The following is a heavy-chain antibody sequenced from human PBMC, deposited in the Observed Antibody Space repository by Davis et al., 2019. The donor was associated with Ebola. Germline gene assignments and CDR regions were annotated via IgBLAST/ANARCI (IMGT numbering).Heavy chain of an antibody. CDR1: GYSISSGYY. Sequence: PGGSLRLSCGVSGYSISSGYYWGWIRQSPGKALEWIGEINHRGSTKYNPSLKSRAILSIDTSKKQFSLKLSSVTAADTAVYYCASPHQIRGKDYFDCWGQGTLVTVSS. V-gene: IGHV4-38-2*01. CDR2: INHRGST. D-gene: IGHD2-2*01. CDR3: ASPHQIRGKDYFDC. J-gene: IGHJ4*02.